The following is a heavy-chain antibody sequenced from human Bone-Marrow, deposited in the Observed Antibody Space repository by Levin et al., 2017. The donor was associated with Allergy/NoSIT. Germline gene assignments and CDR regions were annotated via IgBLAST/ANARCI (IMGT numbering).Heavy chain of an antibody. CDR3: ARATMVILGVRLGEFDF. CDR1: GDSISTSGYY. Sequence: MASETLSLSCSVSGDSISTSGYYWTWLRQHPGRGLEWIGYIYSSGTTYYNPSLKSRLTISADTSKNQFFLRLRSVTAADTAIYYCARATMVILGVRLGEFDFWGQGTLVTVSS. V-gene: IGHV4-31*03. J-gene: IGHJ4*02. CDR2: IYSSGTT. D-gene: IGHD4-23*01.